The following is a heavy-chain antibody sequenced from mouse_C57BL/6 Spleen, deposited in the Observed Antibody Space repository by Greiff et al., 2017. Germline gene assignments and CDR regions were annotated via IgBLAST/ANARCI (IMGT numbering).Heavy chain of an antibody. D-gene: IGHD1-1*01. CDR2: IWSGGST. V-gene: IGHV2-2*01. J-gene: IGHJ1*03. CDR1: GFSLTSYG. CDR3: ARKGSSYEYFDV. Sequence: VKLVESGPGLVQPSQSLSITCTVSGFSLTSYGVHWVRQSPGKGLEWLGVIWSGGSTDYNAAFISRLSISKDNSKSQVFFKMNSLQADDTAIYYCARKGSSYEYFDVWGTGTTVTVSS.